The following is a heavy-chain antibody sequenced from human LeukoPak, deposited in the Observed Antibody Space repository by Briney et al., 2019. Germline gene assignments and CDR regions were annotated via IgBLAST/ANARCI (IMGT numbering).Heavy chain of an antibody. CDR3: ARDARDGYGGNPFDY. J-gene: IGHJ4*02. D-gene: IGHD4-23*01. Sequence: PGGSLRLSCAVSGFTFSSYGMHWVRQAPGKGLEWVSVVRGSGGTTYYADSVKGRFTISRDNSKNTLYLQMNSLRAEDTAVYYCARDARDGYGGNPFDYWGQGTLVTVSS. CDR2: VRGSGGTT. CDR1: GFTFSSYG. V-gene: IGHV3-23*01.